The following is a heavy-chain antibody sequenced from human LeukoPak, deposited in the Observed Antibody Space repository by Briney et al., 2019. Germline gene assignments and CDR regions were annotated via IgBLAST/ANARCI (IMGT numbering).Heavy chain of an antibody. CDR1: GGTINSYY. Sequence: PSETLSLTCTVSGGTINSYYWSWIRQPPGKGLEWIGYIYYSGTTSYYPSFKSRVTISVDTSKNQFSLNLKSVTAADTAMYYCARAKNRLGIRSQFDYWGQGTLVTVSS. CDR3: ARAKNRLGIRSQFDY. V-gene: IGHV4-59*01. CDR2: IYYSGTT. D-gene: IGHD7-27*01. J-gene: IGHJ4*02.